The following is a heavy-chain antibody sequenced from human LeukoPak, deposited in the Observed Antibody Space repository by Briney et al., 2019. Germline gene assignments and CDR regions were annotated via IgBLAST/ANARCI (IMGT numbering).Heavy chain of an antibody. J-gene: IGHJ4*02. D-gene: IGHD1-26*01. CDR2: IYYSGST. Sequence: SETLSLTCTVSGGSISSYYWGWIRQPPGKGLEWIGSIYYSGSTYYNPSLKSRVTISVDTSKNQFSLKLSSVTAADTAVYYCASRWEYLLDYWGQGTLVTVSS. CDR3: ASRWEYLLDY. CDR1: GGSISSYY. V-gene: IGHV4-39*01.